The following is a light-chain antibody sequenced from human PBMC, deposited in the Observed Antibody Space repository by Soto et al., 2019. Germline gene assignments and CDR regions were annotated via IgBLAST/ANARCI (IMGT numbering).Light chain of an antibody. J-gene: IGKJ2*01. V-gene: IGKV3-15*01. CDR1: QSVNNN. CDR3: QQYTNWPLMYT. CDR2: GAS. Sequence: EIVLTQSPATLSVSPGERATLSCRASQSVNNNLACYQQKPGQAPRLLIYGASTRATGIPARFSGAGSGTEFTLSINSLRSEDVAVYYCQQYTNWPLMYTFGQGTKLEIK.